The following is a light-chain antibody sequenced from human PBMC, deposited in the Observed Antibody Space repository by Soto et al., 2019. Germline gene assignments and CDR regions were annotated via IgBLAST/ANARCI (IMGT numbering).Light chain of an antibody. Sequence: DIQMTQSPSTLSASVGDRVTITCRASQSISSWLAWYQQKPGKAPKLLIYKASSLESGVPSRFSGSGSGTEFTLNISSLQHDDFATYYCQQYNSYAGTFGQGTKVEIK. CDR2: KAS. J-gene: IGKJ1*01. CDR1: QSISSW. CDR3: QQYNSYAGT. V-gene: IGKV1-5*03.